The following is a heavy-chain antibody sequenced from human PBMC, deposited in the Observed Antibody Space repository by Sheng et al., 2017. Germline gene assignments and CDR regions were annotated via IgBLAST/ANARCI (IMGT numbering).Heavy chain of an antibody. Sequence: EVQLVESGGGLVQPGGSLKLSCAASGFTFSGSAMHWVRQASGKGLEWVGRIRSKANSYATAYAASVKGRFTISRDDSKNTAYLQMNSLKTEDTAVYYCTGRYSGSYPQTTGDIWGQGTMVTVSS. CDR3: TGRYSGSYPQTTGDI. CDR2: IRSKANSYAT. J-gene: IGHJ3*02. V-gene: IGHV3-73*02. CDR1: GFTFSGSA. D-gene: IGHD1-26*01.